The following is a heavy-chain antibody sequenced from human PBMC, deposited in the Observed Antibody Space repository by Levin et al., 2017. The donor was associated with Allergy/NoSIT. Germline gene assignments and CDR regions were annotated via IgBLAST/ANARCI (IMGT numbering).Heavy chain of an antibody. CDR1: GFTVSSNY. CDR3: AREGGSLYGDIDY. J-gene: IGHJ4*02. V-gene: IGHV3-53*01. D-gene: IGHD4-17*01. CDR2: IYSGGST. Sequence: GGSLRLSCAASGFTVSSNYMSWVRQAPGKGLEWVSVIYSGGSTYYADSVKGRFTISRDNSKNTLYLQMNSLRAEDTAVYYCAREGGSLYGDIDYWGQGTLVTVSS.